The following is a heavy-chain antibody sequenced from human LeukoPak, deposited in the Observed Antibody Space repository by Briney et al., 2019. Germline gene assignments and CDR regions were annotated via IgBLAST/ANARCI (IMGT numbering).Heavy chain of an antibody. CDR1: GVPLQICY. CDR3: ARGGAVNGFDV. D-gene: IGHD6-19*01. J-gene: IGHJ3*01. CDR2: IYHGGST. V-gene: IGHV4-34*01. Sequence: SDTLSLPCGVWGVPLQICYGLWLRHTTGGGLEWIGGIYHGGSTNYNPSLKSRVTISIDTSKNHFALKLSSVTAADTAVYYCARGGAVNGFDVWGQGTRVTVSS.